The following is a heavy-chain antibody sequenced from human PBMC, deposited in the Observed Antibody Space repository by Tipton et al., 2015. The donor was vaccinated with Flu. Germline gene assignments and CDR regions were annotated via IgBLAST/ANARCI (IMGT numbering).Heavy chain of an antibody. D-gene: IGHD3-3*01. CDR1: GYTFTSYG. CDR3: ARDHGVTYYDFWSGQPPPNWFDP. J-gene: IGHJ5*02. CDR2: ISACNGNT. Sequence: QLVQSGAEVKKPGASVKVSCKASGYTFTSYGISWVRQAPGQGLEWMGWISACNGNTNYAQKLQGRVTMTTDTSTSTAYMELRSLRSDDTAVYYCARDHGVTYYDFWSGQPPPNWFDPWGQGTLVTVSS. V-gene: IGHV1-18*04.